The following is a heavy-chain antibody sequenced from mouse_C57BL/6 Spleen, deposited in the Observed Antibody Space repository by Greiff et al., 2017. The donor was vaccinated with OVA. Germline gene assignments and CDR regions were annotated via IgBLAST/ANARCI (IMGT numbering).Heavy chain of an antibody. J-gene: IGHJ4*01. CDR1: GYTFTDYE. V-gene: IGHV1-15*01. Sequence: QVQLQQSGAELVRPGASVTLSCKASGYTFTDYEMHWVKQTPVHGLEWIGAIDPETGGTAYNQKFKGKAILTADKSSSTAYMELRSLTSEDSAVYYCTRSGFYAMDYWGQGTLVTVSS. CDR3: TRSGFYAMDY. CDR2: IDPETGGT. D-gene: IGHD3-2*02.